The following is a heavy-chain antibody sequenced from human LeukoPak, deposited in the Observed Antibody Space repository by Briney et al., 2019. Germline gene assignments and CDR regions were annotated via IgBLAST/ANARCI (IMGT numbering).Heavy chain of an antibody. CDR1: GDSVSSNSAA. J-gene: IGHJ4*02. CDR2: TYYRSKWYN. V-gene: IGHV6-1*01. Sequence: SQTLSLTCAISGDSVSSNSAAWNWIRQSPSRGLEWLGRTYYRSKWYNDYAVSVKSRITINPDTSKNQFSLQLNSVTPEDTAVYYCAREEPLGYCSSTSCYAADYWGQGTLVTVSS. CDR3: AREEPLGYCSSTSCYAADY. D-gene: IGHD2-2*01.